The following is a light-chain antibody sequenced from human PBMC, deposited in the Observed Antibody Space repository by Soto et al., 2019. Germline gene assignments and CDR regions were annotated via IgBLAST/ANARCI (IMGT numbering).Light chain of an antibody. J-gene: IGKJ4*01. V-gene: IGKV3-15*01. Sequence: EIVMTQSPATLSVSPGERATLSCRASQSVSSNLAWYQQKPGQAPRLLIYGASTRATGIPARFSGSGSGTEFTLTISSLQSEEFAVFYCQQYNNGLTFGGGTKVEI. CDR2: GAS. CDR3: QQYNNGLT. CDR1: QSVSSN.